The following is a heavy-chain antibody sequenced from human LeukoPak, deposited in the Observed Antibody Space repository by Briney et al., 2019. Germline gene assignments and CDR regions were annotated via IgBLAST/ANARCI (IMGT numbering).Heavy chain of an antibody. V-gene: IGHV5-51*01. CDR3: ARLGFRDSSSSRGDY. CDR1: GYSFSSYW. Sequence: GESLKISCKGSGYSFSSYWIGWVRHMPGKGLEWMGIIYPGDSDTRYSPSFQGQVTISADKSISTAYLQWSSLKASDTAMYYCARLGFRDSSSSRGDYWGQGTLVTVSS. D-gene: IGHD6-13*01. J-gene: IGHJ4*02. CDR2: IYPGDSDT.